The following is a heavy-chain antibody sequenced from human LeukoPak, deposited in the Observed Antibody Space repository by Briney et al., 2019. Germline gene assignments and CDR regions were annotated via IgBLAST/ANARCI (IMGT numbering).Heavy chain of an antibody. J-gene: IGHJ3*01. Sequence: GGSLRLSCVGSGFTFRSHAMSWVRQAPEKGLEFVSGIYENGGTTYYADSVKGRFSISRDNSKNTLYLQMDSLRGEDTAVYYRARTSRASPGWRPRLKNAFDLWGLGTLVTVSS. CDR3: ARTSRASPGWRPRLKNAFDL. CDR1: GFTFRSHA. V-gene: IGHV3-23*01. D-gene: IGHD6-6*01. CDR2: IYENGGTT.